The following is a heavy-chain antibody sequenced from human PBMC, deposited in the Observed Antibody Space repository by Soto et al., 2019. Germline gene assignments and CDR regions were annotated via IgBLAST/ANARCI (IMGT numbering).Heavy chain of an antibody. J-gene: IGHJ6*02. CDR2: IKQDGSEK. CDR1: GFTFSSYW. V-gene: IGHV3-7*01. CDR3: ARVGYSSGWYFENYYYGMDV. Sequence: GGSMRLSCAASGFTFSSYWMSWVRQAPGKGLEWVANIKQDGSEKYYVDSVKGRFTISRDNAKNSLYLQMNSLRAEDTAVYYCARVGYSSGWYFENYYYGMDVWGQGTTVTVSS. D-gene: IGHD6-19*01.